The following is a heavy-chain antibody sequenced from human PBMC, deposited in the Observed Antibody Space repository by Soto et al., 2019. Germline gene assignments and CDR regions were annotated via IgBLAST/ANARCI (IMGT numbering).Heavy chain of an antibody. V-gene: IGHV3-23*01. CDR3: AKPGDDIVLVPAARRGYYYYGMDV. D-gene: IGHD2-2*01. Sequence: PGGSLRLSCAASGFTFSSYAMSWVRQAPGKGLEWVSAISGSGGSTYNADSVKGRFTISRDNSKNTLYLQMNSLRAEDTAVYYCAKPGDDIVLVPAARRGYYYYGMDVWGQGTTVTVSS. CDR1: GFTFSSYA. CDR2: ISGSGGST. J-gene: IGHJ6*02.